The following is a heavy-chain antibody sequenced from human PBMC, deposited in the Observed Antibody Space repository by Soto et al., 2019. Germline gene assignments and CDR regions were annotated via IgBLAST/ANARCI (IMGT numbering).Heavy chain of an antibody. CDR2: IFPDGFTV. J-gene: IGHJ4*02. V-gene: IGHV3-11*01. CDR1: GLNLNEQY. Sequence: QVQLVESGGGLVKPGGSLRLSCTAAGLNLNEQYLGWIRQAPGKGLEWVSYIFPDGFTVYYADSVRGRFTISRDNGWNSVYLQVSGLKAEDTAVYYCATALKRGGLYQGFEYWGQGTLVTVSS. CDR3: ATALKRGGLYQGFEY. D-gene: IGHD2-2*01.